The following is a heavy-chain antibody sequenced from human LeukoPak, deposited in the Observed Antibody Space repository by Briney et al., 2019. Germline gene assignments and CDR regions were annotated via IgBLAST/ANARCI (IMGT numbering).Heavy chain of an antibody. CDR1: GFTFDDYA. J-gene: IGHJ4*02. CDR3: AKAYYDYVYYSDY. D-gene: IGHD5-12*01. V-gene: IGHV3-9*01. CDR2: ISWNSGSI. Sequence: SLRLSCAASGFTFDDYAMHWVRQAPGKGLEWVSGISWNSGSIGYADSVKGRFTISRDNAKNSLYLQMNSLRAEDTALYYCAKAYYDYVYYSDYWGQGTLVTVSS.